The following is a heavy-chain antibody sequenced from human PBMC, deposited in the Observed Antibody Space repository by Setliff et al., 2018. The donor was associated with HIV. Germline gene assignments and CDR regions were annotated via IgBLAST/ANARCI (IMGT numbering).Heavy chain of an antibody. CDR2: VSNSGST. CDR3: ERTRGYTYGYIDS. V-gene: IGHV4-39*01. J-gene: IGHJ4*02. D-gene: IGHD5-18*01. CDR1: GGSISSSSHY. Sequence: SETLSLTCAVSGGSISSSSHYWGWIRQPPGKGLEWIGSVSNSGSTYYNPSLKSRFTISVDTSKNQFSLKLNSVTAADTAVYYCERTRGYTYGYIDSWAQGTLVTVSS.